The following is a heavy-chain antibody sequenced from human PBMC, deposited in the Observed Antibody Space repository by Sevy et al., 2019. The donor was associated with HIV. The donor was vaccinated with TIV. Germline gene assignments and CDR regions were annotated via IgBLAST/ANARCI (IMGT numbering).Heavy chain of an antibody. V-gene: IGHV4-4*02. J-gene: IGHJ4*02. D-gene: IGHD2-2*01. Sequence: SESLSLTCAVSGGSISSNNWWNWVRQTPGKGLEGIGEIYHSGSTNRNPSLKSRVTISVDKSKNRFSLKLSSVTAADTALYYHVRGVGRYCSSTSCHVDYWGQGTLVTVSS. CDR3: VRGVGRYCSSTSCHVDY. CDR1: GGSISSNNW. CDR2: IYHSGST.